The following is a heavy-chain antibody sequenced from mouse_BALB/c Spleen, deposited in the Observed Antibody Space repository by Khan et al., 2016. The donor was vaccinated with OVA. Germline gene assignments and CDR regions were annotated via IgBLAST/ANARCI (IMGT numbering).Heavy chain of an antibody. CDR2: IDPENGNT. D-gene: IGHD2-3*01. CDR1: GFNIKDYY. V-gene: IGHV14-1*02. Sequence: VQLKESGAELVRPGALVNLSCKASGFNIKDYYMHWVKQRPEQGLVWIGRIDPENGNTIYDPKFQGKASITSDTSSNTAYLQLSSLTSEDTAVYYCARDGYSPWFAYWGQVTLVTVSA. CDR3: ARDGYSPWFAY. J-gene: IGHJ3*01.